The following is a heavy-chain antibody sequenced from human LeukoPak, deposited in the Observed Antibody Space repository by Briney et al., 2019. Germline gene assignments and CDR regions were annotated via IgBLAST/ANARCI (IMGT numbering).Heavy chain of an antibody. CDR2: IKHDGREK. CDR3: AMRSIDGNSGYYYGY. D-gene: IGHD3-22*01. CDR1: GFTFSSYW. Sequence: SGGSLRLSCAASGFTFSSYWMSWVRQAPGKGLEWVANIKHDGREKYYVDSVKGRFTISRDNAKNSLYLQMNSLRAEDTAVYSCAMRSIDGNSGYYYGYWGQGTLVTVSS. V-gene: IGHV3-7*01. J-gene: IGHJ4*02.